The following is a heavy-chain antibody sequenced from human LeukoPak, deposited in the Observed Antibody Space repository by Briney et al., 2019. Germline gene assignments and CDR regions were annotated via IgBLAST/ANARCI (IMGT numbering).Heavy chain of an antibody. D-gene: IGHD2-2*01. J-gene: IGHJ6*02. Sequence: ASVKVSCKASGGTFSSYAISWVRQAPGQGLEWMGGIIPILGTANYAQKFQGRVTITADESTSTAYMELSSLRSEDTAVYYCAGVCSSTSCYRAGYYYGMDVWGQGTTVTVSS. CDR2: IIPILGTA. CDR1: GGTFSSYA. V-gene: IGHV1-69*13. CDR3: AGVCSSTSCYRAGYYYGMDV.